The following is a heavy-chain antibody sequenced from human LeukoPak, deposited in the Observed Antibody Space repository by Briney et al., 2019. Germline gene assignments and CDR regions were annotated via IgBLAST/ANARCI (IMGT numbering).Heavy chain of an antibody. D-gene: IGHD6-13*01. CDR2: ISSSSSTI. V-gene: IGHV3-48*01. Sequence: GGSLRLSCAASGFTFSSYSMNWVRQAPGKGLEWVSYISSSSSTIYYADSVKGRFTISRDNAKNSLYLQMNSLRAEGTAVYYCARDQAAGTFSLDYWGQGTLVTVSS. J-gene: IGHJ4*02. CDR3: ARDQAAGTFSLDY. CDR1: GFTFSSYS.